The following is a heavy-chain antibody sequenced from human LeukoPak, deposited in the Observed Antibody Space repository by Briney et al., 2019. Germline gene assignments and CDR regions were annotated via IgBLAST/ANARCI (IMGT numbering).Heavy chain of an antibody. V-gene: IGHV3-7*03. CDR1: GFSFSTYW. D-gene: IGHD4/OR15-4a*01. Sequence: GESLRLSCAASGFSFSTYWMSWVRQAPGKGLEWVANINQDGTEKYYVDSVKGRFTISRDNSKNTLYLQMNSLRAEDTAVYYCARRAGAYSHPYDYWGQGTLVTVSS. CDR2: INQDGTEK. J-gene: IGHJ4*02. CDR3: ARRAGAYSHPYDY.